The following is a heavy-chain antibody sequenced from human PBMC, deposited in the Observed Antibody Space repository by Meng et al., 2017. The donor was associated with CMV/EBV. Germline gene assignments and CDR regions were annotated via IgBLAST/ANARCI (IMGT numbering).Heavy chain of an antibody. Sequence: GESLKISCAASRFTVSSNYMSWVRQAPGKGLEWVSVIYSGGSTYYADSVKGRFTISRDNSKNTLYLQMNSLRAEDTAVYYCTSFPRFIYYGMDVWGQGTTVTVSS. D-gene: IGHD3-10*01. J-gene: IGHJ6*02. CDR3: TSFPRFIYYGMDV. CDR2: IYSGGST. V-gene: IGHV3-66*02. CDR1: RFTVSSNY.